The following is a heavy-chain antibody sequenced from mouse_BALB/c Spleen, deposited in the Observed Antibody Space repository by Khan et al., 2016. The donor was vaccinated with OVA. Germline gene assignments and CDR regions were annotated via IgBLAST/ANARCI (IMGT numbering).Heavy chain of an antibody. J-gene: IGHJ3*01. CDR2: ISSSATYT. CDR3: TNGNYGWFAY. CDR1: GFTFSSFV. V-gene: IGHV5-9-1*01. D-gene: IGHD2-1*01. Sequence: EVELVESGGGLVEPGGSLKLSCAASGFTFSSFVMSWVRQTPEKRLEWVATISSSATYTYYPDSVKGRFTISRDNAKITLYLHMNSLRSDDTAIYYCTNGNYGWFAYWGRGTLVTVST.